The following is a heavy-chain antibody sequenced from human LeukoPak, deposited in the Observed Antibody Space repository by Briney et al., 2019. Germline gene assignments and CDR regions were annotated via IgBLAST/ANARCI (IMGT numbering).Heavy chain of an antibody. Sequence: SGTLSLTCTVSGGSISSSSHFWSWLRQPPGKGLEWIASINYSGCTYYNPSIKSRVPISADTSKNQFSLKLSSVTAADTAVFYCVRDVVSGSGIYYFDYWGQGTLVTVSS. CDR2: INYSGCT. D-gene: IGHD3-10*01. CDR3: VRDVVSGSGIYYFDY. V-gene: IGHV4-39*02. CDR1: GGSISSSSHF. J-gene: IGHJ4*02.